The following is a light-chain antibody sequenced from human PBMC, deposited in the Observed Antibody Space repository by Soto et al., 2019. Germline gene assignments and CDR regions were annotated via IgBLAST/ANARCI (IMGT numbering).Light chain of an antibody. V-gene: IGLV2-14*01. CDR3: SSYSSRSNL. CDR1: SSDVGGYDY. CDR2: DVN. Sequence: QSALTQPDSVYGSPGQSITISCTGSSSDVGGYDYVSWYQQHPGKAPKLIISDVNNRPSGVSNRFSSFKSANTASLTISGLQAEDEADYYCSSYSSRSNLLGGGTKVTVL. J-gene: IGLJ2*01.